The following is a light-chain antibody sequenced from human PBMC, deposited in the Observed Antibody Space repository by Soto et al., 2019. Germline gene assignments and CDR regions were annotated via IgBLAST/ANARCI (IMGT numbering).Light chain of an antibody. V-gene: IGLV1-40*01. J-gene: IGLJ2*01. Sequence: QSVLTQRPSVSGAPGQRVTISCTGSSSNIGAGYDVHWYHQLPGTAPKLLISGSNNRPSGVPDRFSGSTSGTSASLAITGLQAEDEGDYYCQAYDRSLGGFVVFGGGTKLTVL. CDR2: GSN. CDR1: SSNIGAGYD. CDR3: QAYDRSLGGFVV.